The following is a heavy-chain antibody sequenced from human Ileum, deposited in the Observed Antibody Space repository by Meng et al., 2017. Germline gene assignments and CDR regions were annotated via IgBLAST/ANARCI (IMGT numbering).Heavy chain of an antibody. CDR1: NGSISSGNW. Sequence: QVELQESGPGLVKASETLSPPCAVSNGSISSGNWWSWVRQAPGKGLEWIGEIYRGGATNYNPSLERRATLSVDESKNQFSLKMKSVTAADTAVYYCARSLRIKSSYFFDSWGQGSLVTVSS. V-gene: IGHV4-4*02. CDR2: IYRGGAT. J-gene: IGHJ4*02. CDR3: ARSLRIKSSYFFDS. D-gene: IGHD5-24*01.